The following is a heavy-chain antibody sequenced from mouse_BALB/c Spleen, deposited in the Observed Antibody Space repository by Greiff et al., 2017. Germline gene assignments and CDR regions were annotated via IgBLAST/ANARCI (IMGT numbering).Heavy chain of an antibody. Sequence: DVMLVESGGGLVQPGGSRKLSCAASGFTFSSFGMHWVRQAPEKGLEWVAYISSGSSTIYYADTVKGRFTISRDNPKNTLFLQMTSLRSEDTAMYYCARGTTAHYYAMDYWGQGTSVTVSS. CDR1: GFTFSSFG. V-gene: IGHV5-17*02. CDR3: ARGTTAHYYAMDY. D-gene: IGHD1-2*01. J-gene: IGHJ4*01. CDR2: ISSGSSTI.